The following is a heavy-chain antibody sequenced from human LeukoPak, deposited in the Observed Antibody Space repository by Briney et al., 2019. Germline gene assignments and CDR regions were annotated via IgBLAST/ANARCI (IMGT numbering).Heavy chain of an antibody. CDR1: GYTFTSYY. CDR2: INPSGGST. CDR3: ARRQYYYGSGSYIRTNWFDP. V-gene: IGHV1-46*01. Sequence: GASVKVSCKASGYTFTSYYMHWVRQAPGQGLEWMGIINPSGGSTSYAQKFQGRVTMTRDMSTSTAYMELRSLRSDDTAVYYCARRQYYYGSGSYIRTNWFDPWGQGTLVTASS. J-gene: IGHJ5*02. D-gene: IGHD3-10*01.